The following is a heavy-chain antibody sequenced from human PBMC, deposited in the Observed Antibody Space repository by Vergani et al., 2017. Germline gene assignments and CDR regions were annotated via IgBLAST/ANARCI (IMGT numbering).Heavy chain of an antibody. J-gene: IGHJ5*02. D-gene: IGHD2-15*01. Sequence: QVQLVQSGAEVKKPGASVKVSCKASGYTFTSYAMHWVRPAPGQRLEWIGWINAGNGNTKYSQKFQGRVTITRDTSASTAYMGLSSLRSEDTAVYYCARRYCSGGSCLNWFDPWGQGTLVTVSS. V-gene: IGHV1-3*01. CDR1: GYTFTSYA. CDR3: ARRYCSGGSCLNWFDP. CDR2: INAGNGNT.